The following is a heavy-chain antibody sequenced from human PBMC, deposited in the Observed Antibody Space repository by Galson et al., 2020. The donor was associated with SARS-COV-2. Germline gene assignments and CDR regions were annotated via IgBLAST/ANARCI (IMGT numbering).Heavy chain of an antibody. CDR2: ISYDGSNK. Sequence: GESLKISCAASGFTFSSYGMHWVRQAPGKGLEWVAVISYDGSNKYYADSVKGRFTISRDNSKNTLYLQMNSLRAEDTAVYYCAKDRVGYSGSYLFDYWGQGTLVTVSS. CDR3: AKDRVGYSGSYLFDY. D-gene: IGHD1-26*01. J-gene: IGHJ4*02. CDR1: GFTFSSYG. V-gene: IGHV3-30*18.